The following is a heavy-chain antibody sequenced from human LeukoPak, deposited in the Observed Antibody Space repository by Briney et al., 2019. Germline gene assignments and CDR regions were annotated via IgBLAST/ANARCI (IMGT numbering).Heavy chain of an antibody. CDR3: ATRADGREFYYGMDV. Sequence: SETLSLTCAVYGESFSGYYWSWIRQPPGKGLEWIGEINHSGSTNYNPSLKSRVTISVDTSKNQFSLKLSSVTAADTAVYYCATRADGREFYYGMDVWGQGTAVTVSS. CDR1: GESFSGYY. CDR2: INHSGST. V-gene: IGHV4-34*01. D-gene: IGHD3-10*01. J-gene: IGHJ6*02.